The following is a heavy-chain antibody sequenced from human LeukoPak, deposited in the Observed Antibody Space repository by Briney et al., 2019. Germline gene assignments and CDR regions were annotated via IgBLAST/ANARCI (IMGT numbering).Heavy chain of an antibody. Sequence: PGGSLRLSCAASGFTFSSGMHWVRQAPGKGLEWVAVISYDGSNKYYADSVKGRFTISRDNSKNTLYLQMNSLRAEDTAVYYCARDPHPVVATDYFDYWGQGTLVTVSS. CDR2: ISYDGSNK. J-gene: IGHJ4*02. CDR3: ARDPHPVVATDYFDY. V-gene: IGHV3-30*03. CDR1: GFTFSSG. D-gene: IGHD2-21*02.